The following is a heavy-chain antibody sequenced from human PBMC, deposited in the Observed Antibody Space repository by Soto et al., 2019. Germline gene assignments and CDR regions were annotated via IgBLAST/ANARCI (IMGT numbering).Heavy chain of an antibody. J-gene: IGHJ3*02. Sequence: EVQLLESGGGLVQPGGSLRLSCAASGFTFSSYAMSWVRQAPGKGLEWVSAISGSGGSTYYADSVKGRFTISRDNSKNTLYLQMNSLRAEDTAVYYCAKAQGLVVVQADTTEADAFDIWGQGTMVTVSS. V-gene: IGHV3-23*01. D-gene: IGHD2-2*01. CDR1: GFTFSSYA. CDR2: ISGSGGST. CDR3: AKAQGLVVVQADTTEADAFDI.